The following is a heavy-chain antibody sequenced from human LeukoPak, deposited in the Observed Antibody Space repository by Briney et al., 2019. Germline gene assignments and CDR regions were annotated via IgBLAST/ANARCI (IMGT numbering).Heavy chain of an antibody. V-gene: IGHV3-7*01. Sequence: GGSLRLSCAASGFTFSSYWMSWVRQAPGKGLEWVANIKQDGSEKYYVDSVKGRFTISRDNAKNSLYLQMNSLRAEDTAVYYCARDRGRTVLYYYYYMDVWGKGTTVTVSS. CDR3: ARDRGRTVLYYYYYMDV. CDR1: GFTFSSYW. D-gene: IGHD4-17*01. J-gene: IGHJ6*03. CDR2: IKQDGSEK.